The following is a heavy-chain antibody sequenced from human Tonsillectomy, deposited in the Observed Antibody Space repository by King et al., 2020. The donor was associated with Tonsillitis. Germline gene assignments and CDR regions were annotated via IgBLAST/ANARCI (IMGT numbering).Heavy chain of an antibody. Sequence: HEQLVQSGAEVRKPGSSVKVSCKASGGTFSSHPITWVRQAPGQGLEWMGGIIPIFGTASYPQKFQGRVTITADESTRTAYMELSTLTSDDTAVYYCARPYYDILTGWARFDYWGQGTLVTVSS. CDR1: GGTFSSHP. V-gene: IGHV1-69*01. CDR2: IIPIFGTA. J-gene: IGHJ4*02. CDR3: ARPYYDILTGWARFDY. D-gene: IGHD3-9*01.